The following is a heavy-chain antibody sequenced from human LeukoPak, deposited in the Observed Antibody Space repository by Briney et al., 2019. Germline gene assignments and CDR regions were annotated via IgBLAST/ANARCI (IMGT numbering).Heavy chain of an antibody. V-gene: IGHV5-51*01. CDR1: GYSFTTYW. CDR2: IYPGDSDT. J-gene: IGHJ2*01. Sequence: PGESLKISCKVSGYSFTTYWIGWVRQMPGKGLEWMGIIYPGDSDTRYSPSFQGQVTISADKSISTAYLQWSSLKASDTAMYYCAKGGSSSSRTEYWYFDLWGRGTLVTVSS. CDR3: AKGGSSSSRTEYWYFDL. D-gene: IGHD6-6*01.